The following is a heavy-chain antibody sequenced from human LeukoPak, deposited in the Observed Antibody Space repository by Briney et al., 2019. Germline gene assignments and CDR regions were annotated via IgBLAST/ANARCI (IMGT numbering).Heavy chain of an antibody. D-gene: IGHD3-22*01. J-gene: IGHJ4*02. CDR3: ARRCYDSSGYSFDY. Sequence: SETLSLTCAVSNYSISSGYYWGWIRQPPGKGLEWIASINHSGSTFYNPSLKSRVTISVDTSKNQFSLKLSSVTAADTALYYCARRCYDSSGYSFDYWGQGTLVTVSS. CDR2: INHSGST. V-gene: IGHV4-38-2*01. CDR1: NYSISSGYY.